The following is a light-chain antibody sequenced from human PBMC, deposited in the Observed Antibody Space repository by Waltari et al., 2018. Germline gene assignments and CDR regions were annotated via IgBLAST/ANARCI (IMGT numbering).Light chain of an antibody. J-gene: IGLJ2*01. Sequence: QSALTQPASVSGSPGQSTTIPCTGTSSAVGGPKSFSLCQHHPGNAPKLMLYDVRKQPSWVSNRFSGSKSGNTASLTISGLQSEDEADYYCTSYTSSSSSAYVVFGGGTKLTVL. V-gene: IGLV2-14*03. CDR3: TSYTSSSSSAYVV. CDR2: DVR. CDR1: SSAVGGPKS.